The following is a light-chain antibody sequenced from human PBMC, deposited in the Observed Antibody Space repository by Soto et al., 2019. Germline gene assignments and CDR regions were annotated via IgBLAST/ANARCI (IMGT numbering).Light chain of an antibody. CDR3: QQSYTSPHT. V-gene: IGKV1-27*01. CDR2: GAS. Sequence: DIQMTQSPSSVSASVGDRVTITCRASQGISDYLAWYQQIPGKVPKLLIYGASTLHSGVPSRFSGSGSGTEFTLTISSLQPEDFATYYCQQSYTSPHTFGQGTKLEIK. CDR1: QGISDY. J-gene: IGKJ2*01.